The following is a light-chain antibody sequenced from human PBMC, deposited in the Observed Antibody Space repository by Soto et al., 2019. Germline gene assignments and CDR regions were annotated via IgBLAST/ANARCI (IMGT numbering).Light chain of an antibody. CDR3: QQYGSSLLT. Sequence: EIVLTQSPGTLSLSPGERATLSYRAGQSVTSSYLAWYQQKPGQAPRLLIYGASSRATGIPDRFSGSGSGTDFTLTISRLELEDFAVYYCQQYGSSLLTFGGGTKVEIK. CDR2: GAS. CDR1: QSVTSSY. J-gene: IGKJ4*01. V-gene: IGKV3-20*01.